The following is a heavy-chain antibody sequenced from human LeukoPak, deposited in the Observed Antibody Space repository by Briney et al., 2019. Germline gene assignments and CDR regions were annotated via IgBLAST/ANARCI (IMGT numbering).Heavy chain of an antibody. CDR2: IYYSGST. V-gene: IGHV4-39*07. J-gene: IGHJ4*02. Sequence: SETLSLTCTVSGGSISSSSYYWGWIRQPPGKGLEWIGSIYYSGSTYYNPSLKSRVTISVDTSKNQFSLKLSSVTAADTAVYYCARSIAAAATQFDYWGQGTLVTVSS. CDR1: GGSISSSSYY. CDR3: ARSIAAAATQFDY. D-gene: IGHD6-13*01.